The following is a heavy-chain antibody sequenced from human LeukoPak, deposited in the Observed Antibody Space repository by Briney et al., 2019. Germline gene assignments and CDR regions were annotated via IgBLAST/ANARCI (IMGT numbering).Heavy chain of an antibody. D-gene: IGHD5-12*01. Sequence: WGSLRLSCAASGFTFSSYGMHWVRQAPGKGLEWVAVIWYDGSNKYYADSVKGRFTISRDNSENTLYLQMNSLRAEDTAVYYCARDQSGYDFGFDYWGQGTLVTVSS. CDR2: IWYDGSNK. J-gene: IGHJ4*02. V-gene: IGHV3-33*01. CDR1: GFTFSSYG. CDR3: ARDQSGYDFGFDY.